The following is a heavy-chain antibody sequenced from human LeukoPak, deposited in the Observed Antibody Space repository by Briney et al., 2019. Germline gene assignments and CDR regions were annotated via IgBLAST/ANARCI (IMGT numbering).Heavy chain of an antibody. CDR3: ARDRRVRGVGIDY. V-gene: IGHV4-59*01. CDR1: GGCISSYY. J-gene: IGHJ4*02. CDR2: IYYSGST. D-gene: IGHD3-10*01. Sequence: SETLSLTCTVSGGCISSYYWSWIRQPPGKGLEWIGYIYYSGSTNYNPSLKSRVTISVDTSKNQFSLKLSSVTAADTAVYYCARDRRVRGVGIDYWGQGTLVTVSS.